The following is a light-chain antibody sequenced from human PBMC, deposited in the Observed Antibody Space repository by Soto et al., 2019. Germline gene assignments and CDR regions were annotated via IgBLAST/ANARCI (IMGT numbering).Light chain of an antibody. CDR1: QTVTDY. V-gene: IGKV1-39*01. J-gene: IGKJ1*01. CDR3: HQTYSTPQT. CDR2: SAS. Sequence: DIQMTQSPSSLSASAGDRVTITCRAGQTVTDYLNWYQHKPGKAPKLLIYSASTLQSGVPSRFSGSGSGTDFTLTITSLQPEDFGTYYCHQTYSTPQTFGQGTKVNIK.